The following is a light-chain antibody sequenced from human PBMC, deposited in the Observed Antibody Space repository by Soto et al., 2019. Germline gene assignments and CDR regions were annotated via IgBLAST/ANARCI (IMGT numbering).Light chain of an antibody. CDR2: NVD. J-gene: IGLJ2*01. V-gene: IGLV2-14*03. CDR1: SSDVGGHNY. Sequence: QSALTQVASVSASPGQSITISCTGTSSDVGGHNYVSWYQQHPGRAPKLMIYNVDYRPSGVSNRLSGSKSGNTAALTISGLQADDEAYYYCSSNADSSTVVFGGGTKLTVL. CDR3: SSNADSSTVV.